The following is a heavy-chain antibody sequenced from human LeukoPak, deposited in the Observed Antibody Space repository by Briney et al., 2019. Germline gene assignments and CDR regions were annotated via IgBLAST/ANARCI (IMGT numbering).Heavy chain of an antibody. J-gene: IGHJ5*02. V-gene: IGHV3-30*04. CDR3: ATSRRQGFDP. CDR2: ISYDGSDK. Sequence: GGSLRLSCAASGFTFSSYAMHWVRQAPGKGLEWVTVISYDGSDKFYADSVKGRFTTSRDNSKDTLYLQMNSLRVEDTAVYYCATSRRQGFDPWGLGTLVTVSS. CDR1: GFTFSSYA.